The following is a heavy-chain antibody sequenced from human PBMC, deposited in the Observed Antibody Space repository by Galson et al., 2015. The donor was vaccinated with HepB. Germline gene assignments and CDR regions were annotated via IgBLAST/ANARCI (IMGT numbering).Heavy chain of an antibody. D-gene: IGHD1-26*01. CDR3: ARSLIVGASYFDY. V-gene: IGHV1-69*13. Sequence: SVKVSCKASGGTFSTYPISWVRQAPGQGLQWMGGIIPPFGTATYAQKFQGRVTITADESTSTAYMELSSLRSEDTAVYYCARSLIVGASYFDYWGQGTLVTVSS. J-gene: IGHJ4*02. CDR2: IIPPFGTA. CDR1: GGTFSTYP.